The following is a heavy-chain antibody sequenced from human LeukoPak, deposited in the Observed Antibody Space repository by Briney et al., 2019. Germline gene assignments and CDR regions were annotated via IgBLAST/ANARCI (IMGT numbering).Heavy chain of an antibody. V-gene: IGHV4-59*01. D-gene: IGHD6-19*01. J-gene: IGHJ4*02. CDR2: IYYSGST. CDR1: GGSISRYK. Sequence: SETLSLTCTVPGGSISRYKWSWIRQPPGKGLEWIGYIYYSGSTNYNPSLKSRVTISVDSSKNQFSLKLSSVTAADTAVYYCASGVAGTRDWGQGTLVTVSS. CDR3: ASGVAGTRD.